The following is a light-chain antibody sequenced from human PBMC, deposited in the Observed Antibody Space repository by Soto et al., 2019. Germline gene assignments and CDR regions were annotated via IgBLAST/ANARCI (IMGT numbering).Light chain of an antibody. J-gene: IGKJ1*01. CDR3: QQRNNWPWT. CDR1: QSVSDY. Sequence: EVVLTQSPATLSLSPGERATLSCRASQSVSDYTAWFQQKPGQPPRLVIYEASNRATGIPDRFSGSGSGTDFTLTISRLDTEDFAVYYCQQRNNWPWTFGQGTKVDI. CDR2: EAS. V-gene: IGKV3-11*01.